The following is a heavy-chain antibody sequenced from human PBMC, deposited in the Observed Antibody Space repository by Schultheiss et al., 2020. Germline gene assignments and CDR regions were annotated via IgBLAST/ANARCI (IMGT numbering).Heavy chain of an antibody. CDR1: GYTFTSYG. Sequence: ASVKVSCKASGYTFTSYGINWVRQATGQGLEWMGWINTNTGNPTYAQGFTGRFVFSLDTSVSTAYLQICSLKAEDTAVYYCARRGKENTAMAPLYYYMDVWGKGTTVTVSS. V-gene: IGHV7-4-1*01. CDR3: ARRGKENTAMAPLYYYMDV. D-gene: IGHD5-18*01. CDR2: INTNTGNP. J-gene: IGHJ6*03.